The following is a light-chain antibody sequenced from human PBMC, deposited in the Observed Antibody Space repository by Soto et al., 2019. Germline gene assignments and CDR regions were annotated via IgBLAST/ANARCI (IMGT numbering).Light chain of an antibody. J-gene: IGKJ2*01. CDR2: GAS. V-gene: IGKV3-20*01. CDR1: QSVSSSY. CDR3: QQYGGSPQA. Sequence: EIVLTQSPGTLSLSPGERATLSCRASQSVSSSYLAWYQQKPGHAPRLLIYGASSRATGIPDRFSGSGSGTDFTLTISRLEPEDFAVYYCQQYGGSPQAFGQGTRLEIK.